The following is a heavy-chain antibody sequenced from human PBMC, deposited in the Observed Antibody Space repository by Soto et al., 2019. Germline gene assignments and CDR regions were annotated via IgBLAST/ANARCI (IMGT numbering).Heavy chain of an antibody. CDR2: LDQDGSER. J-gene: IGHJ4*02. V-gene: IGHV3-7*01. CDR3: VCGGNFFVY. CDR1: GFTFSTYW. D-gene: IGHD3-16*01. Sequence: ESGGGLVQPVGSLRLSCAASGFTFSTYWMTWVRRPPGKGLEWVANLDQDGSERYYVDSVRGRFTISRDNAKNSLYLQMNSLRAEDTAVYYCVCGGNFFVYWGQGTLVTVSP.